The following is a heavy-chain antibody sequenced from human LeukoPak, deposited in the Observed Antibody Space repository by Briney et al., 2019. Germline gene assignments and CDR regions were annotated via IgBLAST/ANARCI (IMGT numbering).Heavy chain of an antibody. Sequence: PGGSLRLSCAASGFTFSSYAMHWVRQAPGKGLEWVAVISYDGSNKYYADSVKGRFTISRDNSKNTLYLQMNSLRAEDTAVYYCAKVMYIGDYARGGVDYWGQGTLVTVSS. CDR3: AKVMYIGDYARGGVDY. D-gene: IGHD1-26*01. CDR1: GFTFSSYA. J-gene: IGHJ4*02. CDR2: ISYDGSNK. V-gene: IGHV3-30*07.